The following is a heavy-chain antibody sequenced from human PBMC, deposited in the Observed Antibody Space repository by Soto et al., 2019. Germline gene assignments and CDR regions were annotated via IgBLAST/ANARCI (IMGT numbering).Heavy chain of an antibody. CDR2: IVVGSGNT. CDR3: AXXXXXXXXAFXI. CDR1: GFTFTSSA. J-gene: IGHJ3*02. V-gene: IGHV1-58*01. Sequence: QMQLVQSGPEVKKPGTSVKVSCKASGFTFTSSAVQWVRQARGQRLEWIGWIVVGSGNTNYAQKFQERVTITRDMSTSTAYMELSSLRSEDTAVYXXAXXXXXXXXAFXIWGQGTMVTVSS.